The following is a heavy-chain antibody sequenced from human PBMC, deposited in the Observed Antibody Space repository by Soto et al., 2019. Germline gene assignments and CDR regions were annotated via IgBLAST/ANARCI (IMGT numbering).Heavy chain of an antibody. CDR3: ARDSSYGDYVDH. D-gene: IGHD4-17*01. V-gene: IGHV4-39*07. Sequence: PSETLSLTCTVSGGPISDDTYYWCWIRHPPGKGLEWIGSIYYSGSTYYNPSLKSRVTISVDTSKNQFSLKLSSVTAADTAVYYCARDSSYGDYVDHWGQGIMVPVSS. J-gene: IGHJ4*02. CDR1: GGPISDDTYY. CDR2: IYYSGST.